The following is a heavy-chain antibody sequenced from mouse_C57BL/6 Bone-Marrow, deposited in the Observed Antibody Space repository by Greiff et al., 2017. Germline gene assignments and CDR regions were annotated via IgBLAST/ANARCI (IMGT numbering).Heavy chain of an antibody. CDR2: IWSGGST. D-gene: IGHD1-1*01. V-gene: IGHV2-2*01. CDR3: ARNYYGSSYVFAY. J-gene: IGHJ3*01. Sequence: VQLQESGPGLVQPSQSLSITCTVSGFSLTSYGVHWVRQSPGKGLEWLGVIWSGGSTDYNAAFISRLSISKDNSKCQVFFKMNSLQADDTAIYYCARNYYGSSYVFAYWGQGTLVTVSA. CDR1: GFSLTSYG.